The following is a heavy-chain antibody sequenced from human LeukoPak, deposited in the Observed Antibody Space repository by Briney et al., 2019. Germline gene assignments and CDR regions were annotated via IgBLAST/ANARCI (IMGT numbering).Heavy chain of an antibody. D-gene: IGHD2-2*01. V-gene: IGHV4-38-2*02. CDR3: ARFSAVPPRSFFFDY. Sequence: SETLSLTCNVSGDSVSSGYFWAWIRQPPQKGLEWIGSLNHRGSTFLNPSLETRVSMSVDTSKNQFSLSLISVTAADSARYYCARFSAVPPRSFFFDYWGLGTLVIVSS. J-gene: IGHJ4*02. CDR1: GDSVSSGYF. CDR2: LNHRGST.